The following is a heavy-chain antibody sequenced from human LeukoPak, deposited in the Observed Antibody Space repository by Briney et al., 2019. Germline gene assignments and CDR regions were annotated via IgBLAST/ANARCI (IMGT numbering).Heavy chain of an antibody. CDR1: GFTFSSYA. V-gene: IGHV3-23*01. D-gene: IGHD4-17*01. Sequence: PGGSLRLSCAASGFTFSSYAMSWVRQAPGRGLEWVSSISGAGTYYADSVKGRFAISRDNYKNMLYLQMSRLRAEDTAVYYCARDPNGNYVGAFDFQRWGQGTLVTVSS. J-gene: IGHJ1*01. CDR3: ARDPNGNYVGAFDFQR. CDR2: ISGAGT.